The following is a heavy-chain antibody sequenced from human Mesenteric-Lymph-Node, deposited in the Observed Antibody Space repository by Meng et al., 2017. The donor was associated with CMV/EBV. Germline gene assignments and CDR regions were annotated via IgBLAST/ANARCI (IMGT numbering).Heavy chain of an antibody. J-gene: IGHJ6*02. V-gene: IGHV3-30*04. D-gene: IGHD4-17*01. Sequence: GESLKISCAASGFTFDDYAMHWVRQAPGKGLEWVAVISYDGSNKYYADSVKGRFTISRDNSKNTLYLQMNSLRAEDTAVYYCARDEHDYGDTHRRPEYYYYGMDVWGQGTTVTVSS. CDR2: ISYDGSNK. CDR1: GFTFDDYA. CDR3: ARDEHDYGDTHRRPEYYYYGMDV.